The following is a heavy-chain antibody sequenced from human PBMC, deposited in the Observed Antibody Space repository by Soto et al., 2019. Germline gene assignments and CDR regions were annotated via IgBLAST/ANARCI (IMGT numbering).Heavy chain of an antibody. Sequence: WGSLRLSCAASGFTFISCSINLFRHAPFKGLEWVSSIDSSSSYIHYADSVKGRFTISRDNAKNSLYLQMNSLRAEDTAVYYCATISGTTRWDDYWGQGTLVTVSS. D-gene: IGHD1-20*01. V-gene: IGHV3-21*01. CDR2: IDSSSSYI. J-gene: IGHJ4*02. CDR1: GFTFISCS. CDR3: ATISGTTRWDDY.